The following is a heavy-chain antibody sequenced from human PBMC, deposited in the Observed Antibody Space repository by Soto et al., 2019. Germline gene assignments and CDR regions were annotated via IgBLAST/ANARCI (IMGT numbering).Heavy chain of an antibody. CDR2: INHLGVDT. D-gene: IGHD2-15*01. V-gene: IGHV3-23*01. CDR1: GFRFSTYA. CDR3: AKDGHMRYCSGGSCYPNWFDP. Sequence: GGSLRLSCSASGFRFSTYAMNWVRQAPGKGLEWVSSINHLGVDTYYADSVKGRFTISRDNSKNTLYLQMDTLRAEDTAVYYCAKDGHMRYCSGGSCYPNWFDPWGQGTLVTVSS. J-gene: IGHJ5*02.